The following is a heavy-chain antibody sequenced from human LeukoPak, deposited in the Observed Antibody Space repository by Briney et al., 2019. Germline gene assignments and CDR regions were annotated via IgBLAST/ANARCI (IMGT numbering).Heavy chain of an antibody. CDR1: GGSFSGYY. CDR2: VNHSGST. CDR3: ASSPRGSLDY. V-gene: IGHV4-34*01. J-gene: IGHJ4*02. Sequence: KPSETLSLTCAVYGGSFSGYYWSWIRQPPGKGLEWIGEVNHSGSTNYNPSLKSRVTISVDTSKNQFSLKLSSVTAADTAVYYCASSPRGSLDYWGQGTLVTVSS.